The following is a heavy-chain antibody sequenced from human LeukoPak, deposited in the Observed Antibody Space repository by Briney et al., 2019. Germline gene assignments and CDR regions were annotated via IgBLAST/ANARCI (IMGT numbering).Heavy chain of an antibody. CDR3: ARHGGYCSSTSCYGSLLDY. Sequence: SETLSLTCTVSGGSISSSDYYWGWIRQPPGKGLEWIGGIYYSGTTYYNPSLKSRVTTSVDTSKNQFSLKLSSVTAADTAVYYSARHGGYCSSTSCYGSLLDYWGQGTLVTVSS. J-gene: IGHJ4*02. V-gene: IGHV4-39*01. D-gene: IGHD2-2*01. CDR2: IYYSGTT. CDR1: GGSISSSDYY.